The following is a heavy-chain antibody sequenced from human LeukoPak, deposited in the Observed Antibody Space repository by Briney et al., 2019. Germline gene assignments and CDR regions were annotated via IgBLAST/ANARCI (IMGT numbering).Heavy chain of an antibody. V-gene: IGHV3-33*01. J-gene: IGHJ4*02. CDR3: ARDERACYFDY. CDR1: GFAFNTYG. Sequence: HPGGSLRLSCAASGFAFNTYGMHWVRQAPDKGLEWVAVIWYDGSDKYYADSVKGRFTISRGNSKNTLYLQMNSLRAEDTAVYYCARDERACYFDYWGQGTLVTVSS. CDR2: IWYDGSDK.